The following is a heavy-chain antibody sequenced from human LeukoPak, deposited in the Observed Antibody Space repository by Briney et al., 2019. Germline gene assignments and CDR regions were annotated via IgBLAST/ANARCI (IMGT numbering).Heavy chain of an antibody. CDR1: GFPFSSYA. D-gene: IGHD5-24*01. CDR3: EKERGYGYNHIDY. CDR2: ISGSGGST. V-gene: IGHV3-23*01. J-gene: IGHJ4*02. Sequence: GGSLRLSCEASGFPFSSYARNWVRQAPGKGLEWVSTISGSGGSTYYADSVKGRFTISRDKSKNTVYLQMNSLRAEDTAVYYCEKERGYGYNHIDYWGQGTLVTVSS.